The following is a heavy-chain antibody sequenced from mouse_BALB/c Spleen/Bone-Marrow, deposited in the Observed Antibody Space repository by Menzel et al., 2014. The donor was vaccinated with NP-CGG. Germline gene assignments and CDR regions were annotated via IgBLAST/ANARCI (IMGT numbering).Heavy chain of an antibody. V-gene: IGHV14-3*02. CDR1: GFNIKDTY. Sequence: EVKLQESGAELVKPGASVKLSCTASGFNIKDTYMHWVKQRPEQGLEWIGRIDPANCNTKYDPKFQGKATITADTSSNTAYLQLSSLTSEDTAVYYCAAYYYGTYGFAYWGQGTLVTVPA. CDR3: AAYYYGTYGFAY. D-gene: IGHD1-1*01. CDR2: IDPANCNT. J-gene: IGHJ3*01.